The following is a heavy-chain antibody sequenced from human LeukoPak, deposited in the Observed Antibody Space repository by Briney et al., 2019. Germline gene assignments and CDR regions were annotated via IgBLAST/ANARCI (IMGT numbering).Heavy chain of an antibody. CDR3: AKWERGYSYGSYDY. Sequence: GGSLRLSCAASGFTSSSYAMSWVRQAPGKGLEWVSAISGSGGSTYYADSVKGRFTISRDNSKNTLYLQMNSLRAEDTAVYYCAKWERGYSYGSYDYWGQGTLVTVSS. J-gene: IGHJ4*02. D-gene: IGHD5-18*01. V-gene: IGHV3-23*01. CDR1: GFTSSSYA. CDR2: ISGSGGST.